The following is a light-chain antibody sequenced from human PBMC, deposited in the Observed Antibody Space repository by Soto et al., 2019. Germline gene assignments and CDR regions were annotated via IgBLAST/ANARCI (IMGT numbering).Light chain of an antibody. CDR1: QSVSSSY. CDR3: QQYGSSPLLT. V-gene: IGKV3-20*01. Sequence: EIVLTQSPGTLSLSPGERATLSCRASQSVSSSYLAWYQQKPGQAPRLLIYGASSRATGIPDRFSGSGSGIDFTLTISRLEPEDFAVYYCQQYGSSPLLTFGGGTMVEIK. CDR2: GAS. J-gene: IGKJ4*01.